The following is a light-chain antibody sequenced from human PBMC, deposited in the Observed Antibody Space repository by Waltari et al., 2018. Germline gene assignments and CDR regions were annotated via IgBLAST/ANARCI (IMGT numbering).Light chain of an antibody. CDR2: EDR. V-gene: IGLV3-10*01. Sequence: SYELTQPPSASVSPGQTARITCPGDALPREYAYWYQQKSGQAPVLVMYEDRKRPPGIPERFSGSGSGTMATLTISGAQAEDEADYYCYSTDGSGNERVFGGGTKLTV. J-gene: IGLJ2*01. CDR3: YSTDGSGNERV. CDR1: ALPREY.